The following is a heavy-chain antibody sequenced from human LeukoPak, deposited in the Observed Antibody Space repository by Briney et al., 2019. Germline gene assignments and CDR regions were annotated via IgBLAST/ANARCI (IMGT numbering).Heavy chain of an antibody. CDR1: GYSFTGYY. Sequence: ASVKVSCKASGYSFTGYYIHWVRQAPGQGLEWMGWINPNSGGTSYVQKFQGWVTMTRDTSISTAYMELNSLRSNDTAVYYCARGEERNFYYYYGMDVWGQGTTVTVSS. J-gene: IGHJ6*02. CDR3: ARGEERNFYYYYGMDV. D-gene: IGHD1-1*01. CDR2: INPNSGGT. V-gene: IGHV1-2*04.